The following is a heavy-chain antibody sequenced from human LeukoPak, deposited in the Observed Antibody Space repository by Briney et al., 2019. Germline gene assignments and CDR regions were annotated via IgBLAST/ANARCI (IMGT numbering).Heavy chain of an antibody. CDR2: IIPIFGTA. CDR1: GGTFSSYA. V-gene: IGHV1-69*13. J-gene: IGHJ5*02. D-gene: IGHD2-21*02. CDR3: ASRNLVVTYSGRFDP. Sequence: SVTVSCTASGGTFSSYAISWVRQASGQGLEWMGGIIPIFGTANYAQKFQGRVTITADESTSTAYMELSSLRSEDTAVYYCASRNLVVTYSGRFDPWGQGTLVTVSS.